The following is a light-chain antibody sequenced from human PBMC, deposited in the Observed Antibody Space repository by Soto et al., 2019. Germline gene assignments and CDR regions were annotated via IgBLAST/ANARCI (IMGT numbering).Light chain of an antibody. CDR1: QGVGRF. CDR3: QQRGGWPLP. V-gene: IGKV3-11*01. CDR2: DAS. J-gene: IGKJ4*01. Sequence: EIVLTQSPATLSLSPGERAALSCRASQGVGRFLAWYQQKPGQAPRLLIYDASNRATGIPARFSGSGSGTDFTLDINNLEPEDFAVYYCQQRGGWPLPFGGGNKVEIK.